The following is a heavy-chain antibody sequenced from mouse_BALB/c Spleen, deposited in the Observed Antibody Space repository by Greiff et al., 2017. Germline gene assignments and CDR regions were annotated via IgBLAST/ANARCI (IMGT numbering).Heavy chain of an antibody. CDR2: ISNGGGST. CDR3: ARGGITTATFAY. J-gene: IGHJ3*01. Sequence: EVMLVESGGGLVQPGGSLKLSCAASGFTFSSYTMSWVRQTPEKRLEWVAYISNGGGSTYYPDTVKGRFTISRDNAKNTLYLQMSSLKSEDTAMYYCARGGITTATFAYWGQGTLVTVSA. D-gene: IGHD1-2*01. CDR1: GFTFSSYT. V-gene: IGHV5-12-2*01.